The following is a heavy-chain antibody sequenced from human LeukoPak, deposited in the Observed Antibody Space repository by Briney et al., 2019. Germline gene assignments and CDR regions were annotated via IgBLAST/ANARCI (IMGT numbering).Heavy chain of an antibody. Sequence: PSETLSLTCTVSGGSISSYYWSWIRQPPGKGLEWIGYIYYSGSTNYNPSLKSRVTISVDTSKSQFSLKLSSVTAADTAVYYCARSSGSYYYYGMDVWGQGTTVTVSS. J-gene: IGHJ6*02. CDR1: GGSISSYY. D-gene: IGHD1-26*01. CDR2: IYYSGST. V-gene: IGHV4-59*01. CDR3: ARSSGSYYYYGMDV.